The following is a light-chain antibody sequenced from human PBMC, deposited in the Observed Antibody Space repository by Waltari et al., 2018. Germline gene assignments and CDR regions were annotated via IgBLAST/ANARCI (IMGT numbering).Light chain of an antibody. Sequence: DIQMTQSPSTLSASVGARVTITCRANQNLHTWLALFQLKPGQAPTPLIYDASSLESGVPSRFSGSGSGTEFTLTISSLQPDDFAGYYCQQYDTYPWTFGQGTKV. J-gene: IGKJ1*01. CDR3: QQYDTYPWT. CDR2: DAS. V-gene: IGKV1-5*01. CDR1: QNLHTW.